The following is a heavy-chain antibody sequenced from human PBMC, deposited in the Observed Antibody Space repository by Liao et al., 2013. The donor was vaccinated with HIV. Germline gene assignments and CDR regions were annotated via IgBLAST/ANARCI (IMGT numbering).Heavy chain of an antibody. CDR1: GGSISSYY. D-gene: IGHD3-16*01. CDR2: IYYSGNS. Sequence: QVQLQESGPGLVKPSETLSLTCTVSGGSISSYYWSWIRQPPGKGLEWIGYIYYSGNSNYNPSLKSRVTISVDTSKNQFSLKLSSVTAADTAVYYCARAGWGAMGRFDYWGQGTLVTVSS. CDR3: ARAGWGAMGRFDY. V-gene: IGHV4-59*01. J-gene: IGHJ4*02.